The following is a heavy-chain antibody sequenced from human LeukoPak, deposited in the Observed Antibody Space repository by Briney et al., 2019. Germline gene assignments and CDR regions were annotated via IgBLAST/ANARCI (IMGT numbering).Heavy chain of an antibody. Sequence: SETLSLTCTVSGGSISPYYWSWIRHTPGKGPEWIGYILYSGTTTNYNPSLKSRVTISVDTSKNQFSLKLSSVTAADTAVYYCARVGDWNDLVYWGQGTLVTVSS. V-gene: IGHV4-59*01. J-gene: IGHJ4*02. CDR3: ARVGDWNDLVY. D-gene: IGHD1-1*01. CDR1: GGSISPYY. CDR2: ILYSGTT.